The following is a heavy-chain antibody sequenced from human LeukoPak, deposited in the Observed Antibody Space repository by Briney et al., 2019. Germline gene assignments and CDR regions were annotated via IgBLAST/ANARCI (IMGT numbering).Heavy chain of an antibody. Sequence: GASVKVSCKVSGYTLTELSMHWVRQAPGKGLEWMGGFDPEDGETIYAQKFQGRVTMTEDTSTDTAYMELYSLRSEDTAAYYCAKGARELWIGESGNWFDPWGQGTLVTVSS. V-gene: IGHV1-24*01. D-gene: IGHD3-10*01. CDR1: GYTLTELS. J-gene: IGHJ5*02. CDR3: AKGARELWIGESGNWFDP. CDR2: FDPEDGET.